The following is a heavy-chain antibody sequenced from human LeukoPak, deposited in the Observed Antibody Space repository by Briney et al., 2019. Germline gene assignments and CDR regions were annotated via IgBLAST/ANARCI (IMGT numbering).Heavy chain of an antibody. CDR3: ARMTYTSGDS. D-gene: IGHD3-10*01. CDR1: GXSMSGYY. J-gene: IGHJ4*01. V-gene: IGHV4-59*01. CDR2: IYDSGRS. Sequence: SETLSLTCAVSGXSMSGYYWSWIRQPPGKGLEWIGYIYDSGRSSCNSSLKSRVTISVDTSKKQISLKLSSVIASDTAVYYCARMTYTSGDSWGHGTLVTVSS.